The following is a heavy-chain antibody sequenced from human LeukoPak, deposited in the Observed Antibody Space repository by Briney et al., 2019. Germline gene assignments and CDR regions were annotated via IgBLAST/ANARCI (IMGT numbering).Heavy chain of an antibody. CDR3: VREAGYCAPVCVKTNWFDP. J-gene: IGHJ5*02. Sequence: PGGSLRLSCAASGFPFSSHAMSWVRQPPGKGLEWVAAISNGKTYYADSVRGRLAISRDDSTNTVYLHINSLRDEDTALYHCVREAGYCAPVCVKTNWFDPWGQGTLVTVSS. CDR1: GFPFSSHA. CDR2: ISNGKT. V-gene: IGHV3-23*01. D-gene: IGHD2-15*01.